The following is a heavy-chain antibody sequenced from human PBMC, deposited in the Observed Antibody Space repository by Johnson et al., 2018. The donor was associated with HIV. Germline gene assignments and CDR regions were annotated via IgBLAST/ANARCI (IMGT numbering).Heavy chain of an antibody. J-gene: IGHJ3*02. CDR3: ARTNSGSYYHPGAFDI. CDR1: GFTFSSYA. Sequence: QVQLVESGGGVVQPGRSLRLSCAASGFTFSSYAMHWVRQAPGKGLEWVAVISYDGSNKYYADSVKGRFTISRDNSKNTMYLQMNSLRAEDTAVYYCARTNSGSYYHPGAFDIWGQGTMVIVSS. D-gene: IGHD3-10*01. CDR2: ISYDGSNK. V-gene: IGHV3-30-3*01.